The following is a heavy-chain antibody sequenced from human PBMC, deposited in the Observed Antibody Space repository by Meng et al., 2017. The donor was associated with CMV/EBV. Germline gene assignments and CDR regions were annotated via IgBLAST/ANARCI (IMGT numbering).Heavy chain of an antibody. CDR3: ARDIAAAGTYYYFFAMDV. V-gene: IGHV3-21*01. Sequence: GESLKISCAASGFDFSNHIMNWVRQAPGKGLEWVSSISGSSTYTHYADSVKGRFTISRDNARNSLSLEMTSLRAEDTAVYYCARDIAAAGTYYYFFAMDVWDQGTTVTVSS. D-gene: IGHD6-13*01. CDR1: GFDFSNHI. CDR2: ISGSSTYT. J-gene: IGHJ6*02.